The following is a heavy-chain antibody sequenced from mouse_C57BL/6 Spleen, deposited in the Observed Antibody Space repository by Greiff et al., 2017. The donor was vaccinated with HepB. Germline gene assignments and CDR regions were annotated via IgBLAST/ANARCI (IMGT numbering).Heavy chain of an antibody. J-gene: IGHJ2*01. Sequence: QVTLKESGPGILQSSQTLSLTCSFSGFSLSTSGMGVSWIRQPSGKGLVWLAHIYWDDDKRYNPPLKSRLTIAKDTSRNQVFLKITSVDTADTATYYCARKTVRLGLDYWGQGTTLTVSS. V-gene: IGHV8-12*01. CDR2: IYWDDDK. CDR1: GFSLSTSGMG. CDR3: ARKTVRLGLDY. D-gene: IGHD1-2*01.